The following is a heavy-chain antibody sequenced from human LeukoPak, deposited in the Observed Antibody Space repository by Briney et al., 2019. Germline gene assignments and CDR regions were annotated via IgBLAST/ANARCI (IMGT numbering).Heavy chain of an antibody. CDR1: GFTFSSYA. CDR3: ASLGTSDQSHY. D-gene: IGHD1-7*01. V-gene: IGHV3-23*01. J-gene: IGHJ4*02. CDR2: IGGSGGFIT. Sequence: GGSLRLSCAASGFTFSSYAMSWVRQAPGKGLEWVSGIGGSGGFITYYADSVKGRFTVSRDNSKNTLFLQMNSLRVEDTALYYCASLGTSDQSHYWGQGTLVTVSS.